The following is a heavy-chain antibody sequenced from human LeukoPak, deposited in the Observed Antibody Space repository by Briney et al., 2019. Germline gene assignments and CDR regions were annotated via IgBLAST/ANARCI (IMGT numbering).Heavy chain of an antibody. CDR2: ISTSGGST. Sequence: PGGSLRLSCATSGFTFSSYAMNWVRQAPGKGLEWVSAISTSGGSTYYADSVKGRFTISRDNSRNTLYLQMNSLRAEDTAAYYCAKLYDFWSSLDYWGQGTLVTVSS. V-gene: IGHV3-23*01. D-gene: IGHD3-3*01. J-gene: IGHJ4*02. CDR3: AKLYDFWSSLDY. CDR1: GFTFSSYA.